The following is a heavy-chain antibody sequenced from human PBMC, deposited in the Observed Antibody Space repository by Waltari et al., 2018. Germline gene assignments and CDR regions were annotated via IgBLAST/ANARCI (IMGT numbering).Heavy chain of an antibody. V-gene: IGHV4-38-2*01. CDR3: ASDLGGTAVATDAFDI. CDR2: VSHSGST. J-gene: IGHJ3*02. CDR1: AGSLRSGYY. D-gene: IGHD6-19*01. Sequence: HVQLQQSGPGQVKPSETLSLTCAVSAGSLRSGYYWGWIRQHLGKGLEWIGSVSHSGSTYYNPSLKSRVTISIHMSKLQFSLELRSVTAADTAVYFCASDLGGTAVATDAFDIWGQGTMVIVSS.